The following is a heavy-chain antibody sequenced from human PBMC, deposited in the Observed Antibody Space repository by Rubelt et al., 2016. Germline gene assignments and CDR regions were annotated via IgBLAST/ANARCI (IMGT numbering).Heavy chain of an antibody. CDR1: GGSISSSSYY. J-gene: IGHJ6*02. CDR2: IYYSGST. D-gene: IGHD6-6*01. CDR3: ARHSFDSSSPDYYYGMDV. V-gene: IGHV4-39*01. Sequence: QLQLQESGPGLVKPSESLSLTCTVSGGSISSSSYYWGWIRQPPGKGLEWIGSIYYSGSTYYNPSLKGGVPISVDTSKNQVALKLSYVTAADTAVYYGARHSFDSSSPDYYYGMDVWGQGTTVTVSS.